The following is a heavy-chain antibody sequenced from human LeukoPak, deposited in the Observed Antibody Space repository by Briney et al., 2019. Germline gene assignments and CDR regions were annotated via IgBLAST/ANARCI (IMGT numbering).Heavy chain of an antibody. CDR1: GFTFSSYG. J-gene: IGHJ6*03. D-gene: IGHD3-9*01. V-gene: IGHV3-30*02. CDR2: IRYDGSNK. CDR3: ASLRYFDWTLWYYMYV. Sequence: GGSLRLSCAASGFTFSSYGMHWVRQAPGKGLQWVAFIRYDGSNKYYADSVKGRFTISRDNSKNTLYLQMNSLRAEDTAVYYCASLRYFDWTLWYYMYVWGKGTTVTISS.